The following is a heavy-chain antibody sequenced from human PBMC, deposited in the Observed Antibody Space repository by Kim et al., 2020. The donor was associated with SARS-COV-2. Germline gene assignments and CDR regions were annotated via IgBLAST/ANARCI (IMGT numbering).Heavy chain of an antibody. CDR3: AKTYYDILTGYYCPFDY. CDR2: ISGSGGST. Sequence: GGSLRLSCAASGFTFSSYAMSWVRQAPGKGLEWVSAISGSGGSTYYADSVKGRFTISRDNSKNTLYLQMNSLRAEDTAVYYCAKTYYDILTGYYCPFDYWGQETLVTVSS. J-gene: IGHJ4*02. CDR1: GFTFSSYA. D-gene: IGHD3-9*01. V-gene: IGHV3-23*01.